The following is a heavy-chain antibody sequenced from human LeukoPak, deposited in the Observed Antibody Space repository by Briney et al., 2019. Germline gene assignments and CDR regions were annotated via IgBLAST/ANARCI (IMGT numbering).Heavy chain of an antibody. Sequence: GSLRLSCAASGFTFSSSAMSWVRQAPGKGLEWVSAISGGGGSTYYADSVKGRFTISRDNSKNTLYLQMNSLRAEDTAVYYCAKDKGSGSYFDYWGQGTLVTVSS. CDR2: ISGGGGST. D-gene: IGHD3-22*01. J-gene: IGHJ4*02. CDR1: GFTFSSSA. V-gene: IGHV3-23*01. CDR3: AKDKGSGSYFDY.